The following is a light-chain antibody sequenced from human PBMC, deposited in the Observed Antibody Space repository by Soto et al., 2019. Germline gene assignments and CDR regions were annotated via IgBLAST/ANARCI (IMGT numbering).Light chain of an antibody. CDR3: CSNAGPYTFWV. Sequence: QSALTQPRSVSGSPGQSVTISCTGTNSDVGSYGFVSWYQQHPGEAPKLLIYDVNKRSSGVPDRFSGSKSGNTASLTISGLQAEDDADYYCCSNAGPYTFWVFGGGTKLTVL. CDR2: DVN. CDR1: NSDVGSYGF. J-gene: IGLJ3*02. V-gene: IGLV2-11*01.